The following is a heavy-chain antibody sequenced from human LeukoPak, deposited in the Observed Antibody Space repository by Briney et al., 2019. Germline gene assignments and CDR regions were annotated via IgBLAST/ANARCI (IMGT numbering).Heavy chain of an antibody. Sequence: GVSLRLSCAASGFTFSSYAMSWVRQAPGKGLEWVSAISGSGGSTYYADSVKGRFTISRDNSKNTLYLQMNSLRAEDTAVYYCAKDLRYYGSGSYYEGATFDYWGQGTLVTVSS. V-gene: IGHV3-23*01. D-gene: IGHD3-10*01. CDR1: GFTFSSYA. J-gene: IGHJ4*02. CDR3: AKDLRYYGSGSYYEGATFDY. CDR2: ISGSGGST.